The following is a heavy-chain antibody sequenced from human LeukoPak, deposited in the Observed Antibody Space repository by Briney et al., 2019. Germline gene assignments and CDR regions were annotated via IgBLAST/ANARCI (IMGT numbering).Heavy chain of an antibody. J-gene: IGHJ4*02. D-gene: IGHD5-24*01. V-gene: IGHV1-2*02. CDR1: GYTFTGYY. Sequence: ASVKVSCKPSGYTFTGYYMHWVRQAPGQRLEWMGGINPNSGGTNYAQKLQGRVTMTRDTSISTAYMELSRLRSDDTAVDDCASRLEIATIGFDYWGQGTLVTVSS. CDR3: ASRLEIATIGFDY. CDR2: INPNSGGT.